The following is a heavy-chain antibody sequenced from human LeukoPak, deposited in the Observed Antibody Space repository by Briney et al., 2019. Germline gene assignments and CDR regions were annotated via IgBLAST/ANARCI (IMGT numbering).Heavy chain of an antibody. J-gene: IGHJ5*02. CDR3: ARDNRVVTIFGVVTRWWFDP. V-gene: IGHV3-53*01. D-gene: IGHD3-3*01. CDR1: GITVSSNY. CDR2: IYSDDRT. Sequence: GGSLRLSCAASGITVSSNYMSWVRQAPGKGLEWVSVIYSDDRTYYADSVKGRFTLSRDKSKNTLYLQMNSLRAEDTAVYRCARDNRVVTIFGVVTRWWFDPWGQGTLVTVSS.